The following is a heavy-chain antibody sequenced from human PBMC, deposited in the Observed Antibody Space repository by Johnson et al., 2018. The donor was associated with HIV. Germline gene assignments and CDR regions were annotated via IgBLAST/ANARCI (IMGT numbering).Heavy chain of an antibody. J-gene: IGHJ3*02. CDR1: GFTFSSYW. Sequence: VQLVESGGGVVRPGGSLRLSCAASGFTFSSYWMSWVRQAPGKGLEWVANIRQDGRERYSVDSVKGRFTISRDNAKNSLYLQMNSLRAEDTAIYYCARELRLGAIDAFDIWGQGTMVTVSS. V-gene: IGHV3-7*05. CDR3: ARELRLGAIDAFDI. D-gene: IGHD1-26*01. CDR2: IRQDGRER.